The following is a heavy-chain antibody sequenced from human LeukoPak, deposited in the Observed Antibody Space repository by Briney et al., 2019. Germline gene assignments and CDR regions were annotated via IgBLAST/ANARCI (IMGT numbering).Heavy chain of an antibody. Sequence: ASVKVSCKASGYTFTGYYMHWVRQAPGQGLEWMGRINPNSGGTNYAQKFQGRVTMTRDTSISTAYMELSRLRSDDTAVYYCARGGYYDSSGYSIPYWGQGTLVTVSS. CDR3: ARGGYYDSSGYSIPY. J-gene: IGHJ4*02. D-gene: IGHD3-22*01. CDR2: INPNSGGT. V-gene: IGHV1-2*06. CDR1: GYTFTGYY.